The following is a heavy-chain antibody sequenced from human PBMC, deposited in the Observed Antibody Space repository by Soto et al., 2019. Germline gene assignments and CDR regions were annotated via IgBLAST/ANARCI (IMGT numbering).Heavy chain of an antibody. CDR2: INAGNGNT. J-gene: IGHJ6*02. CDR1: GYTFTSYA. CDR3: ARRSSGYCTNGVCYMLGDAYYYGMDV. D-gene: IGHD2-8*01. Sequence: GASVKVSCKASGYTFTSYAMHWVRQAPGQRLEWMGWINAGNGNTKYSQKFQGRVTITRDTSASTAYMELSSLRSEDTAVYYCARRSSGYCTNGVCYMLGDAYYYGMDVWGQGTTVTVSS. V-gene: IGHV1-3*01.